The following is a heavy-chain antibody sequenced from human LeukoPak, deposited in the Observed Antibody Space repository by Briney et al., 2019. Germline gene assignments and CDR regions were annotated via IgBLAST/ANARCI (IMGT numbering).Heavy chain of an antibody. D-gene: IGHD2-21*01. V-gene: IGHV3-23*01. Sequence: GGSLRLSCAASGFTFSSYAMSWVRQAPGKGLEWVSAISDSGGGTYYADSAKGRFTISRDNSKNTLYLQMNSLRAEDTAVYYCAKDPLFVPRGHFDYWGQGTLVTVSS. CDR1: GFTFSSYA. CDR2: ISDSGGGT. J-gene: IGHJ4*02. CDR3: AKDPLFVPRGHFDY.